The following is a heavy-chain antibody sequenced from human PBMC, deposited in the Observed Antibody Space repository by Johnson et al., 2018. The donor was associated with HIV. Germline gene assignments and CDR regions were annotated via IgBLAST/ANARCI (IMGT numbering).Heavy chain of an antibody. D-gene: IGHD7-27*01. CDR3: ARSNWAHFDAFDI. Sequence: QVQLVESGGNVVRPGGSLRLSCAASGFTFSSYAMHWVRQAPGKGLEWVAVISYDGSNKYYADSVKGRFTISRDNSKNTLYLQMNSLRAEDTAVYYCARSNWAHFDAFDIWGQGTMVTVSS. CDR2: ISYDGSNK. J-gene: IGHJ3*02. CDR1: GFTFSSYA. V-gene: IGHV3-30-3*01.